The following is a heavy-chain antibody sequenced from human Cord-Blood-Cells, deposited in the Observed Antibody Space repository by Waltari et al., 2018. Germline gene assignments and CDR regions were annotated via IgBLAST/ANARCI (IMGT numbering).Heavy chain of an antibody. D-gene: IGHD7-27*01. J-gene: IGHJ4*02. V-gene: IGHV1-2*02. CDR3: ARDRETGAFDY. Sequence: QVQLVQSGAEVKKPGASVKVSCKASGYTFTGYYMHWVRQAPGQGLEWMGWIKPNSGGTNYAQKVQGRVTRTRDTSISTAYMELSRLRSDDTAVYYCARDRETGAFDYWGQGTLVTVSS. CDR1: GYTFTGYY. CDR2: IKPNSGGT.